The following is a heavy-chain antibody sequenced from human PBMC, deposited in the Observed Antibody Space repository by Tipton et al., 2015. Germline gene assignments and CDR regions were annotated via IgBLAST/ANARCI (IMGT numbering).Heavy chain of an antibody. CDR3: ATYGYEGY. D-gene: IGHD3-3*01. V-gene: IGHV3-48*02. J-gene: IGHJ4*02. CDR1: GFTFSSYS. Sequence: SLRLSCAASGFTFSSYSMNWVRQAPGKGLEWVSFISSSSTTIYYADSVRGRYTISRDNAENSPYLQMNSLRDDDTAVYYCATYGYEGYWGKGTLVTVSS. CDR2: ISSSSTTI.